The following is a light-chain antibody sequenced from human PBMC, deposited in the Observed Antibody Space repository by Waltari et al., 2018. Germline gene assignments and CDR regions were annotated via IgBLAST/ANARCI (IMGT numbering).Light chain of an antibody. CDR2: DES. Sequence: DIQMSQSPSSLSASVGDRVTITCQASKDISNYLNWYQQKTGKARKSLIYDESNLETGVPSRFSGSGSGTDFNLTISSLQPEDIATYYCQQHDNLPLTFGGGTQVEIK. V-gene: IGKV1-33*01. J-gene: IGKJ4*01. CDR1: KDISNY. CDR3: QQHDNLPLT.